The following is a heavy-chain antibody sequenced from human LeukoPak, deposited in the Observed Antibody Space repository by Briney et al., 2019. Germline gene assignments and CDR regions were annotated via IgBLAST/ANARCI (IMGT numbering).Heavy chain of an antibody. CDR2: ISSEGTFK. Sequence: GGSLRLSCVGSGFTFNSYAFHWVRQAPGKGLEWVAVISSEGTFKYYADSVKGRFTISRDKSKKTLPLQMNSLKTEDTAVYYCARAVVAASTPSDYWGQGTLVTVSS. D-gene: IGHD2-15*01. V-gene: IGHV3-30-3*01. CDR3: ARAVVAASTPSDY. CDR1: GFTFNSYA. J-gene: IGHJ4*02.